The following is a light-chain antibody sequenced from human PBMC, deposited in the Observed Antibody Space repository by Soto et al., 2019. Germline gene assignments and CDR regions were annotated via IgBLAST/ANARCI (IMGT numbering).Light chain of an antibody. CDR3: QQYGSSLSIT. V-gene: IGKV3-20*01. J-gene: IGKJ5*01. CDR2: GAS. Sequence: EIVLTQSPGTLSLSPGERATLSCRASQSVSSNYFAWYQQKPGQAPRLLIYGASSRATGIPDRFSGSGSGTDFTLTISRREPEDFAVYYCQQYGSSLSITFGQGTRLEIK. CDR1: QSVSSNY.